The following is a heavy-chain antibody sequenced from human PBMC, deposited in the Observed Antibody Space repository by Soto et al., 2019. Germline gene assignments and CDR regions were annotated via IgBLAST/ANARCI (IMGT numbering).Heavy chain of an antibody. CDR2: IYYSGST. V-gene: IGHV4-31*03. D-gene: IGHD4-17*01. Sequence: QVQLQESGPGLVKPSQTLSLTCTVSGGSISSGGYYWSWIRQHPGKGLEWIGDIYYSGSTYYNPSLKSRVTISVDTSKNQFSLKLSSVTAADTAVYYCARGEHYTVTQEGGMDVWGQGTTVTVSS. J-gene: IGHJ6*02. CDR3: ARGEHYTVTQEGGMDV. CDR1: GGSISSGGYY.